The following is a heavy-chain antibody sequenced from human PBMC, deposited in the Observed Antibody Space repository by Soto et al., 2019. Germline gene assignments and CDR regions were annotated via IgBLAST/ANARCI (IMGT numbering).Heavy chain of an antibody. CDR2: INPSGGST. CDR3: ARDLPPCSGGSCYSSYYYGMDV. D-gene: IGHD2-15*01. CDR1: GYTFTSYY. Sequence: GASAKVSCKASGYTFTSYYMHWVRQAPGQGLEWMGIINPSGGSTSYAQKFQGRVTMTRDTSTSTVYMELSSLRSEDTAVYYCARDLPPCSGGSCYSSYYYGMDVWGQGTTVTAP. V-gene: IGHV1-46*01. J-gene: IGHJ6*02.